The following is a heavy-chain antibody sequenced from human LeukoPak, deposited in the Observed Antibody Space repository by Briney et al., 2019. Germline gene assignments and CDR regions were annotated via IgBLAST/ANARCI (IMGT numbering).Heavy chain of an antibody. Sequence: SGPTLVNPTQTLTLTCTFSGFSLSTSGVGVGWIRQPPGKALERLAFIFWDDDKRYSPSLKSRLTITKDTSKNQVVLTMTNLDPVDTATYYCAHRPHYSGSGSYSFQHWGQGTLVTVSS. J-gene: IGHJ1*01. CDR2: IFWDDDK. CDR3: AHRPHYSGSGSYSFQH. CDR1: GFSLSTSGVG. D-gene: IGHD3-10*01. V-gene: IGHV2-5*02.